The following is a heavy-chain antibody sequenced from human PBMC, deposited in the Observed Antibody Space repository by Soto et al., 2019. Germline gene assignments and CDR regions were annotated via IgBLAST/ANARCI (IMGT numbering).Heavy chain of an antibody. CDR3: AKDREWEVLYYFDY. J-gene: IGHJ4*02. V-gene: IGHV3-30*18. Sequence: GGSLRLSCAASGITSSSYGMHWVRQAPGKGLEWVAVISYDGSKKYYADSVKGRFTISRDNSKNTLYLQMNSLRAEDTAVYYCAKDREWEVLYYFDYWGQGTLVTVSS. CDR2: ISYDGSKK. D-gene: IGHD1-26*01. CDR1: GITSSSYG.